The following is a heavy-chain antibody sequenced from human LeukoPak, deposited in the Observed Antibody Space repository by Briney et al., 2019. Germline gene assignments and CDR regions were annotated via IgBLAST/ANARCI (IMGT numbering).Heavy chain of an antibody. CDR3: AKRYADYYYYMDV. CDR2: ISGSGGST. CDR1: GFTFRSYG. J-gene: IGHJ6*03. V-gene: IGHV3-23*01. D-gene: IGHD2-2*01. Sequence: GALRLSCAASGFTFRSYGMSWVRQAPGKGLEWVSGISGSGGSTYYADSVKGRFTISRDNSKNTLYLQMNSVRAEDTAEYYCAKRYADYYYYMDVWGKGTTVTVSS.